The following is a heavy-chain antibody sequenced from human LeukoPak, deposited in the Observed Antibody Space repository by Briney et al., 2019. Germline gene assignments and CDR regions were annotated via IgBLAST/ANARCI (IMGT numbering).Heavy chain of an antibody. V-gene: IGHV3-7*01. CDR2: VNGNEREK. CDR3: ARGRYCTSGSCYFDY. J-gene: IGHJ4*02. CDR1: GFTFSTYW. D-gene: IGHD2-8*01. Sequence: GGSLSLSCAASGFTFSTYWMTWVRQAPGKGLEWVANVNGNEREKYYEDSVKGRFTISRDNAQNSLYLQMSSLRVEDTAVYYCARGRYCTSGSCYFDYWGQGTLVTVSS.